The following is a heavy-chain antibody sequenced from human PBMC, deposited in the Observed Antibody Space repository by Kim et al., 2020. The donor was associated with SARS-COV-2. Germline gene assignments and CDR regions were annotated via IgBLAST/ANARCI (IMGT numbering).Heavy chain of an antibody. CDR2: LWYDGSNY. D-gene: IGHD6-13*01. Sequence: GGSLRLSCAASGITFSSYGMRWVRQAPGKGLEWMAHLWYDGSNYNSTDAVRRRFAISSDNSKKILYLLMNLRSAEATVVYYSAREAAAESYAFYFYMDV. V-gene: IGHV3-33*01. J-gene: IGHJ6*03. CDR1: GITFSSYG. CDR3: AREAAAESYAFYFYMDV.